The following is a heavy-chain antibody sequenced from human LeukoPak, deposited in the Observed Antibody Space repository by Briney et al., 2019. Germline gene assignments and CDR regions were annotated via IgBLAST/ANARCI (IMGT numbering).Heavy chain of an antibody. CDR2: INHSGST. CDR3: ARDRGAAAGNAGGWFDP. J-gene: IGHJ5*02. Sequence: PSETLSLTCNVSGGSISSSSYYWGWIRQPPGKGLEWIGEINHSGSTNYNPSLKSRVTISVDTSKNQFSLKLSSVTAADTAVYYCARDRGAAAGNAGGWFDPWGQGTLVTVSS. D-gene: IGHD6-13*01. V-gene: IGHV4-39*07. CDR1: GGSISSSSYY.